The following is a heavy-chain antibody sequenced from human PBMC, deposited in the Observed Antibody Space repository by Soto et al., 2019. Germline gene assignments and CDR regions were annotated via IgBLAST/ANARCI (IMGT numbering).Heavy chain of an antibody. V-gene: IGHV3-21*01. CDR2: ISSSSRYM. CDR1: GFTFSSYN. J-gene: IGHJ3*02. Sequence: VGSLRLSCAASGFTFSSYNMNWVRQAPGKGLEWVSSISSSSRYMYYADSVKGRLTISRDNAKNSLYLHMNSLRAEDTAVYYCARGYCSRSSCYTGDAFDIWGQGTVVTVSS. D-gene: IGHD2-2*02. CDR3: ARGYCSRSSCYTGDAFDI.